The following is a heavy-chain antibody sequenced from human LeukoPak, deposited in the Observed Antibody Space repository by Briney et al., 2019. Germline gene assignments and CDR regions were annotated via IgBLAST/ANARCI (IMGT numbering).Heavy chain of an antibody. CDR1: GGTFSSYA. Sequence: SVKVSCKASGGTFSSYAISWARQAPGQGLEWMGRIIPIFGTANYAQKFQGRVTITTDESTSTAYMELSSLRSEDTAVYYCARAGTENFSNNWFDPWGQGTLVTVSS. CDR3: ARAGTENFSNNWFDP. J-gene: IGHJ5*02. V-gene: IGHV1-69*05. D-gene: IGHD3-10*01. CDR2: IIPIFGTA.